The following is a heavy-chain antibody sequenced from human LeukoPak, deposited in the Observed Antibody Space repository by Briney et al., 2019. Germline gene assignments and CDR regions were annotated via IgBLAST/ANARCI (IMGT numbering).Heavy chain of an antibody. CDR3: ARAIPARRGENWFDS. V-gene: IGHV3-13*01. Sequence: GGSLRLSCAASGFTFSTSDMHWVRQATGKGLEWVSAIGPNGDTYYPGSVKGRFTISRENAKNSLYLQTNSLRVGDTAVYYRARAIPARRGENWFDSWGQGTLVTVSS. J-gene: IGHJ5*01. CDR1: GFTFSTSD. D-gene: IGHD3-10*01. CDR2: IGPNGDT.